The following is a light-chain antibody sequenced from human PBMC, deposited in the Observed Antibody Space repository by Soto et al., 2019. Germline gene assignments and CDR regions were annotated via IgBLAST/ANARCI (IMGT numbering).Light chain of an antibody. J-gene: IGLJ2*01. CDR1: SSDVGGYNY. CDR3: SSYTSSSTVF. Sequence: QSALTQPASVSGSPGQSITISCNGTSSDVGGYNYVSWYQQHPGKAPKLMIYEVSNRPSGVSNRFSGSKSGNTASLTISGLQAEDEADYYCSSYTSSSTVFFGGGTKLTVL. V-gene: IGLV2-14*01. CDR2: EVS.